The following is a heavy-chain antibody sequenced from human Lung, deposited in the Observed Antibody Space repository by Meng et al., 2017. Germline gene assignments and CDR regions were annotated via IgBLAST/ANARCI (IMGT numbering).Heavy chain of an antibody. CDR1: GGSFSDYD. V-gene: IGHV4-34*01. CDR3: ARGPTTMAHDFDY. J-gene: IGHJ4*02. Sequence: QVQRQQWCAGLLKPSETLSLACVVSGGSFSDYDWSWIRQPPGKGLEWIGEINHSGSTNYNPSLESRATISVDTSQNNLSLKLSSVTAADSAVYYCARGPTTMAHDFDYWGQGTLVTVSS. D-gene: IGHD4-11*01. CDR2: INHSGST.